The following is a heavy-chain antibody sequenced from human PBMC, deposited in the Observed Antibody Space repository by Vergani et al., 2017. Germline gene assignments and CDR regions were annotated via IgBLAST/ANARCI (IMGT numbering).Heavy chain of an antibody. Sequence: EVQLVESGGGLVKPGGSLRLACAASGFTFSSYSMNWVRQTPGKGLEWVASISRSSDYIYYADSVKGRFTISRDNAEISLYLQLNSLRDEDTAVYYCARGDQSYDDFRSGLPTYVMDVWGKGTTVTVSS. J-gene: IGHJ6*03. V-gene: IGHV3-21*01. CDR2: ISRSSDYI. CDR3: ARGDQSYDDFRSGLPTYVMDV. CDR1: GFTFSSYS. D-gene: IGHD3-3*01.